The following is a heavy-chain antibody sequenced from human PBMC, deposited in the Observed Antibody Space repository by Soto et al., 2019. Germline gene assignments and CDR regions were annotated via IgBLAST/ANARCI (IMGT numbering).Heavy chain of an antibody. CDR1: GLTFSSYS. CDR3: ASTLPKSGYY. J-gene: IGHJ4*02. D-gene: IGHD3-22*01. CDR2: ISSSSSYI. Sequence: GGSLRLSCAASGLTFSSYSMNWVRQAPGKGLEWVSSISSSSSYIYYADSVRGRFTISRDNAKNSLYLQMNSLRAEDTAVCYCASTLPKSGYYWGQGTLVTVSS. V-gene: IGHV3-21*01.